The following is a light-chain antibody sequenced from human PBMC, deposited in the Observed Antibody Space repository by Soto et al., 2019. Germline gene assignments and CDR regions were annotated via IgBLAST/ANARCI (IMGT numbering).Light chain of an antibody. CDR3: TSYTTTSPYV. J-gene: IGLJ1*01. Sequence: ALTQPASVSGSPGQSITISCTGTINDVGGYDFVSWYQHHPGKAPKLMIFEVSNRPSGVSNRFSGSKSGNTASLTISGLQDEDEADYYCTSYTTTSPYVFGTGTKVTVL. V-gene: IGLV2-14*01. CDR2: EVS. CDR1: INDVGGYDF.